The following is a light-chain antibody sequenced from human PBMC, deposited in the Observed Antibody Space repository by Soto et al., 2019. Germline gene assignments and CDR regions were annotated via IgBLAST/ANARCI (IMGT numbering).Light chain of an antibody. CDR2: WAS. J-gene: IGKJ2*01. CDR3: HQYYSTPHT. Sequence: DIVMTQSPDSLAVSLGERATINCKSSQSVLYSSNNKDYLAWYQQKPGQHPKLLIYWASTRESGVPDRFSGSGSGTDFTLTISSLQAEDVAVYYCHQYYSTPHTFGQGTKLEIK. V-gene: IGKV4-1*01. CDR1: QSVLYSSNNKDY.